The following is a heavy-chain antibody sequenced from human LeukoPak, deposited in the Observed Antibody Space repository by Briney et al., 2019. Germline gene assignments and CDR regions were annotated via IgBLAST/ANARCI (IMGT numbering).Heavy chain of an antibody. CDR2: IWYDGSNK. Sequence: GRSLRLSCAASGFTFSSYGMPSGRQAPGKGLGWVAVIWYDGSNKYYADSVKGRFTISRDNSKNTLYLQMISLRAEDTAVYYCTRDLEQLLYSFAYSGEGTLVTVSP. J-gene: IGHJ4*02. CDR3: TRDLEQLLYSFAY. CDR1: GFTFSSYG. D-gene: IGHD6-6*01. V-gene: IGHV3-33*01.